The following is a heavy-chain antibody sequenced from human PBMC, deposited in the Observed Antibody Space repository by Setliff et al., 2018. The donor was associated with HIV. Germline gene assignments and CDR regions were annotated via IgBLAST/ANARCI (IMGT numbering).Heavy chain of an antibody. CDR1: GFTFSDYY. D-gene: IGHD4-17*01. V-gene: IGHV3-11*04. CDR2: ISSRGSTI. J-gene: IGHJ4*02. CDR3: ARSPYGDYGLDY. Sequence: GESLKISCAASGFTFSDYYMSWIRQAPGKGLEWVSYISSRGSTIYYADSVKGRFTISRDNAKSSLYLQMNTLRAEDTAVYFCARSPYGDYGLDYWGQGTLVTVSS.